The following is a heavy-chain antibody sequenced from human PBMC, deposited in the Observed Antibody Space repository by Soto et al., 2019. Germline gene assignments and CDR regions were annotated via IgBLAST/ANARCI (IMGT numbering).Heavy chain of an antibody. Sequence: PGESLKISCKASGYIFIDDWIGWVRQMPGKGLEWMGIVYPRDSDTRYSPSFQGQVTISADRSTGTAFLQWRRLKASHTPLYYCARPPLPGYSIHFNSWGQGTLVTVSS. D-gene: IGHD2-15*01. J-gene: IGHJ4*02. CDR3: ARPPLPGYSIHFNS. CDR1: GYIFIDDW. CDR2: VYPRDSDT. V-gene: IGHV5-51*01.